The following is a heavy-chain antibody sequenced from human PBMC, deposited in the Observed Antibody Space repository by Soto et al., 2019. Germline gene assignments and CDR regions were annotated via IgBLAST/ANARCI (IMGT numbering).Heavy chain of an antibody. CDR1: GFTFSSYS. Sequence: PGGSLRLSCAASGFTFSSYSMNWVRQAPGKGLEWVSSSSSSSTYIYYADSVKGRFTISRDNAKNTLYLQMNSLRAEDTAVYYCARSGAGATSYYYYGMDVWGQGTTVTVSS. CDR3: ARSGAGATSYYYYGMDV. CDR2: SSSSSTYI. V-gene: IGHV3-21*01. J-gene: IGHJ6*02. D-gene: IGHD1-26*01.